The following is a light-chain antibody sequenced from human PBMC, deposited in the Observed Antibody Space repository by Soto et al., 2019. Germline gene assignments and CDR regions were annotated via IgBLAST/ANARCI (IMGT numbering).Light chain of an antibody. CDR1: SSDVGGYNY. Sequence: QSVLTQPASVSGSPGQSITISCTGTSSDVGGYNYVSWYQQHPGKAPKLMIYDVSNRPSGVSNRFSGSKSGNTASLTISGLQAEDEADYYCSSYTSSSTNYVFGTGTKVTVI. CDR3: SSYTSSSTNYV. V-gene: IGLV2-14*01. CDR2: DVS. J-gene: IGLJ1*01.